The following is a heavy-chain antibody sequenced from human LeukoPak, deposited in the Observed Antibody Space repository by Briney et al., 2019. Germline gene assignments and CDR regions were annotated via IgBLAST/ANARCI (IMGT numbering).Heavy chain of an antibody. CDR1: GGSMISSSHY. CDR3: ARDRAEWQYYFDTSGDYYVGDSFDI. D-gene: IGHD3-22*01. Sequence: SETLSLTFTVSGGSMISSSHYWGWIRQPPGKGLEWIGSIYYSGSIYHNPSLKSRVTISIDTSKSQFSLRLSSVTAADTAVYYCARDRAEWQYYFDTSGDYYVGDSFDIWGQGTMVTVSS. J-gene: IGHJ3*02. CDR2: IYYSGSI. V-gene: IGHV4-39*07.